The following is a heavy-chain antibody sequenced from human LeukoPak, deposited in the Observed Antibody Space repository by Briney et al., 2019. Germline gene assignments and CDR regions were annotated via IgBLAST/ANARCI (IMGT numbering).Heavy chain of an antibody. CDR1: GYTFTDYY. V-gene: IGHV1-2*02. J-gene: IGHJ4*02. Sequence: ASVTVSCTASGYTFTDYYLHWVRQAPGHGLEWMGWINPKTGVTKYAQNFQGRVTMTRDTPISTAYMEVSRLRSDDTAVFYCARDLAMYSPDLDYWGQGTLVTVSS. D-gene: IGHD1-26*01. CDR2: INPKTGVT. CDR3: ARDLAMYSPDLDY.